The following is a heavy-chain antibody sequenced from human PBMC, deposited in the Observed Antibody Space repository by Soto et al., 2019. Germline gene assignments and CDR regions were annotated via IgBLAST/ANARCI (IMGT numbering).Heavy chain of an antibody. CDR3: ARVRVPAALDY. Sequence: SETLSLTCAVYGGSFSGYYWSWIRQPPGKGLEWIGEINHSGSTNYNPSLKSRVTISVDTSKNQFSLKLSSVTAVDTAVYYCARVRVPAALDYWGQGTLVTVSS. D-gene: IGHD2-2*01. V-gene: IGHV4-34*01. J-gene: IGHJ4*02. CDR1: GGSFSGYY. CDR2: INHSGST.